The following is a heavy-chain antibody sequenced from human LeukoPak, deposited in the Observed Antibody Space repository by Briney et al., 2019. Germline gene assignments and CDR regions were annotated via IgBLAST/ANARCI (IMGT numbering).Heavy chain of an antibody. CDR1: GYSISSGYY. Sequence: PSETLSLTCTVSGYSISSGYYWGWIRQPPGKGLEWIGSIYHSGSTYYNPSLKSRVTISVDTSKNQFSLKLSSVTAADTAVYYCARSIQAALTFDYWGQGTLVTVSS. V-gene: IGHV4-38-2*02. CDR2: IYHSGST. D-gene: IGHD6-6*01. J-gene: IGHJ4*02. CDR3: ARSIQAALTFDY.